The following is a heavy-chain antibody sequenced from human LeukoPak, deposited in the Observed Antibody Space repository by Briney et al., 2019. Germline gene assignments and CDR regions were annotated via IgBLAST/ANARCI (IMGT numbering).Heavy chain of an antibody. CDR1: GGPFSGYY. V-gene: IGHV4-34*01. CDR2: INDSGST. D-gene: IGHD3-22*01. J-gene: IGHJ3*01. Sequence: PSETLSLTCAVYGGPFSGYYWSWIRQPPGKNLEWIGEINDSGSTNFNPSLKSRVTMSVDTSKNQFSLRLSSVTAADTAVYYCAGGRGAYYDSSGYYIPAAFDVWGQGTMVTVSS. CDR3: AGGRGAYYDSSGYYIPAAFDV.